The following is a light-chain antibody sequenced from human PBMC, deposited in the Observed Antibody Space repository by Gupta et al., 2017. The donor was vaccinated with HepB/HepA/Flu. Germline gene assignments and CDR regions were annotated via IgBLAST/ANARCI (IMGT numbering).Light chain of an antibody. CDR2: AAS. J-gene: IGKJ2*01. CDR3: QQYNNWPTYT. V-gene: IGKV3D-15*01. Sequence: MTPSPAALTVSPGDSVTLSCRASQSISVHVAWYQQKSGQPPRLLNYAASTRARDIPARFSGSGSGKEFTITIRGLQYEDFANYYCQQYNNWPTYTFGQGTKLEI. CDR1: QSISVH.